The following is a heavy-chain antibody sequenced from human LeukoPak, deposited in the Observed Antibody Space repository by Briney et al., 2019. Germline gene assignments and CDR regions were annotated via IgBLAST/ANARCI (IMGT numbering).Heavy chain of an antibody. V-gene: IGHV4-31*03. Sequence: SQTLSLTCTVSGGSISSGGYYWSWIRQHPGDGLEWIGYIYYSGSTYYNPSLKSRVTISIDTSKNQFSLKLSSVTAADTAVYYCARLLAVAGIIDYWGQGTLVTVSS. CDR3: ARLLAVAGIIDY. CDR1: GGSISSGGYY. J-gene: IGHJ4*02. D-gene: IGHD6-19*01. CDR2: IYYSGST.